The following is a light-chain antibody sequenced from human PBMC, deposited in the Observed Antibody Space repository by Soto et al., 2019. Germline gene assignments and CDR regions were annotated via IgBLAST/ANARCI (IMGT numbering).Light chain of an antibody. V-gene: IGLV2-14*01. CDR3: SSYTSSSTYV. Sequence: QTVVTQPASVSGSPGQSITISCTGTSSDVGGYNHVAWYQQYPGKAPKLIIYEVSNRPSGVSNRFSGSKSGNTASLTISGLQAEDEADYYCSSYTSSSTYVFGTGTKVTVL. CDR1: SSDVGGYNH. J-gene: IGLJ1*01. CDR2: EVS.